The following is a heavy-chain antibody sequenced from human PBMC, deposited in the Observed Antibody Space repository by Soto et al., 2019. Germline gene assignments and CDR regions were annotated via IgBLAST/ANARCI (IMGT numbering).Heavy chain of an antibody. D-gene: IGHD6-6*01. CDR3: ESLAIAARPPIYY. Sequence: QVQLVQSGAEVKKPGSSVKVSCKASGGTFSSYAISWVRQAPGQGLEWMGGIIPIFGTANYAQKFQGRVTNTADESTRTAYMELSSRRSEDTAVYYCESLAIAARPPIYYWGQGTLVTVSS. V-gene: IGHV1-69*01. J-gene: IGHJ4*02. CDR1: GGTFSSYA. CDR2: IIPIFGTA.